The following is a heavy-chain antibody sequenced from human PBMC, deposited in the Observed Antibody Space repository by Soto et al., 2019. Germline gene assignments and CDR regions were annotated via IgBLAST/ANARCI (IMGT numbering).Heavy chain of an antibody. V-gene: IGHV4-28*01. Sequence: PSETVSLTCTLPGYSLVSYNWWGWVRQPPGRGLEWIGYIYYSGTTYYNLSLKSRLSMSMDTAKDQYSLRLSSVTAADTAVYYCARNSGLKTGRLDFWGQGIQVTVSS. CDR3: ARNSGLKTGRLDF. CDR2: IYYSGTT. D-gene: IGHD3-10*01. CDR1: GYSLVSYNW. J-gene: IGHJ4*02.